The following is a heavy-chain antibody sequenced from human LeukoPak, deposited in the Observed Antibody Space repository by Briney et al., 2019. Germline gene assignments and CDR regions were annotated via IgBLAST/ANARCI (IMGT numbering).Heavy chain of an antibody. CDR3: ARMRTTYTVTQKGYFDY. Sequence: GGSLRLSCAASGFTFSDYYMSWIRQAPGKGLEWVSYISSSGSTIYYADSVKGRFTISRDNAKNSLYLQMNSLRAEDTAVYYCARMRTTYTVTQKGYFDYWGQGTLVTVSS. CDR2: ISSSGSTI. CDR1: GFTFSDYY. V-gene: IGHV3-11*04. D-gene: IGHD4-17*01. J-gene: IGHJ4*02.